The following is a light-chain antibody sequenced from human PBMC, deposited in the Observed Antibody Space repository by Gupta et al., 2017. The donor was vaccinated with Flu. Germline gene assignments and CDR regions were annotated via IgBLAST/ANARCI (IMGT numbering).Light chain of an antibody. J-gene: IGKJ4*01. V-gene: IGKV1-8*01. CDR2: AAS. Sequence: AIRMTQSPSSFSASTGDRVTITCRASQGISSYLAWYQQKPGKAPKLLIYAASTLQGGVPSRFSGSGSGTEFTLTISCLQSEDFATYYCQQYDSYPQTFGGGTKVEIK. CDR3: QQYDSYPQT. CDR1: QGISSY.